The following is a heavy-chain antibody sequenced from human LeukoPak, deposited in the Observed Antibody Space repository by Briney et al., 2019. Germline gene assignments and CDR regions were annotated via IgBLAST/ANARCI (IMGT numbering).Heavy chain of an antibody. V-gene: IGHV4-4*02. CDR2: IYHSGST. CDR1: GGSISSSNW. CDR3: ARDEEEMAAGTFLLDY. J-gene: IGHJ4*02. D-gene: IGHD6-13*01. Sequence: SGTLSLTCAVSGGSISSSNWWSWVRPPPGKGLEWIGEIYHSGSTNYNPSLKSRVTISVDKSKNQFSLKLSSVTAADTAVYYCARDEEEMAAGTFLLDYWGQGTLVTVSS.